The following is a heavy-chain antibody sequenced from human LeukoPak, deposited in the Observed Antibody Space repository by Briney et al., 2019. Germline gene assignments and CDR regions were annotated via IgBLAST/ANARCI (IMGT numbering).Heavy chain of an antibody. CDR2: ISGSGGST. V-gene: IGHV3-23*01. D-gene: IGHD6-6*01. J-gene: IGHJ4*02. Sequence: GGSLRLSCAASGFTFSSYAMSWVRQAPGKGLEWVSAISGSGGSTYYADSVKGRFTISRDNSKNTLYLQMNSLRAEDTAVYYCARASGSLSSSSVGSYWGQGTLVTVSS. CDR3: ARASGSLSSSSVGSY. CDR1: GFTFSSYA.